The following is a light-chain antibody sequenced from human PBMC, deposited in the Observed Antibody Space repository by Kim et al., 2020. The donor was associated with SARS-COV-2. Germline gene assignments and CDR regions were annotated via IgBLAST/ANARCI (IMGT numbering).Light chain of an antibody. J-gene: IGLJ3*02. CDR3: SSFTSSSTWV. CDR2: DVS. Sequence: QSTTISRTGTSSDVGSYNFVSWYQQHPGRAPKLMVYDVSERPSGISNRFSGSKSGNTASLTISGLQAEDEADYHCSSFTSSSTWVFGGGTQLTVL. CDR1: SSDVGSYNF. V-gene: IGLV2-14*04.